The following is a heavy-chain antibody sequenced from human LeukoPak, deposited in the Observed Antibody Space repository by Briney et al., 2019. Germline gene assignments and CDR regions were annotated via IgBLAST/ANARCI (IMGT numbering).Heavy chain of an antibody. CDR2: ISYDGSNK. D-gene: IGHD5-18*01. CDR3: ARVSGYSYGYNFCIDY. J-gene: IGHJ4*02. V-gene: IGHV3-30*04. CDR1: GFTFSSYA. Sequence: GGSLRLSCAASGFTFSSYAMHWVRQAPGKGLEWVAVISYDGSNKYYADSVKGRFTISRDNAKNSLYLQMNSLRAEDTAVYYCARVSGYSYGYNFCIDYWGQGTLVTVSS.